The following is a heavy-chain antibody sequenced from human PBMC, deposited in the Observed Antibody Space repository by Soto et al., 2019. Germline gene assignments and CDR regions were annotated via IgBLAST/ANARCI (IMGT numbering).Heavy chain of an antibody. CDR2: INSDGSST. V-gene: IGHV3-74*01. J-gene: IGHJ5*02. CDR3: ARDSGTTAPPNWFDP. Sequence: GGSMRLSCAAAGVNFSSYWRHWVRQDQGKGLVWVSRINSDGSSTSYADSVKGRFTISRDNAKNTLYLQMNSLRAEDTAVYYWARDSGTTAPPNWFDPWGQGTLVTVSS. D-gene: IGHD1-1*01. CDR1: GVNFSSYW.